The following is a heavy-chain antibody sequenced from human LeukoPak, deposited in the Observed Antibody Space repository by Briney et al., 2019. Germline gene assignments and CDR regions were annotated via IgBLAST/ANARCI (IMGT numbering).Heavy chain of an antibody. Sequence: SETLSLTCAVYGGSFSGYYRSWIRQPPGKGLEWIGEINHSGSTNYNPSLKSRVTIPVDTSKNQFSLKLSSVTAADTAVYYCARTKGSSSYTGTYNWFDPWGQGTLVTVSS. CDR3: ARTKGSSSYTGTYNWFDP. D-gene: IGHD3-16*02. CDR2: INHSGST. CDR1: GGSFSGYY. J-gene: IGHJ5*02. V-gene: IGHV4-34*01.